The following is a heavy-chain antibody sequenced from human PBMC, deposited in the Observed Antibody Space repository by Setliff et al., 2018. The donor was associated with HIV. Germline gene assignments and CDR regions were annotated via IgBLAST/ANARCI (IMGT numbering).Heavy chain of an antibody. J-gene: IGHJ4*02. CDR3: ARGEPSILIEPAAFFDY. Sequence: PGGSLRLSCAASGFTVSSNYMSWVRQAPGKGLEWVSYISRSGSTIHYADSVKGRFTISRDNAKNSLYLQMNSLRAEDTAVYYCARGEPSILIEPAAFFDYWGQGTLVTVSS. D-gene: IGHD2-2*01. CDR1: GFTVSSNY. V-gene: IGHV3-11*04. CDR2: ISRSGSTI.